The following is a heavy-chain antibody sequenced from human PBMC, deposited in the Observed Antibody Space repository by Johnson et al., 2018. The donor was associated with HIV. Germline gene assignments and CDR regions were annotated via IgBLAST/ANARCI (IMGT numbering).Heavy chain of an antibody. CDR2: ISYDGSNK. CDR1: GFTVSSNY. J-gene: IGHJ3*02. CDR3: ARDLRGAFDI. Sequence: VQLVESGGGLIQPGGSLRLSCAASGFTVSSNYMSWVRQAPGKGLEWVALISYDGSNKYHADSVKGRFTISRDNSKNTLYLQMNSLRAEDTAVYYCARDLRGAFDIWGQGTMVAVSS. V-gene: IGHV3-30-3*01.